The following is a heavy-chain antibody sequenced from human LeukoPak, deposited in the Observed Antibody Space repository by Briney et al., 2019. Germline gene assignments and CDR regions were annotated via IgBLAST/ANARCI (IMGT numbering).Heavy chain of an antibody. CDR2: INPNSGGT. V-gene: IGHV1-2*02. D-gene: IGHD6-13*01. Sequence: GASVKVSCKASGYTFTGYYMHWVRQAPGQGLEWMGWINPNSGGTNYAQKFRGRVTMTRDTSISTAYMELSRLRSDDTAVYCCASNPRRIAAAVPFDYWGQGTLVTVSS. CDR1: GYTFTGYY. CDR3: ASNPRRIAAAVPFDY. J-gene: IGHJ4*02.